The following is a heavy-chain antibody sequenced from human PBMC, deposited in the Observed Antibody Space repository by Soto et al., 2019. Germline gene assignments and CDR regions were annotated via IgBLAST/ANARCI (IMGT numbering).Heavy chain of an antibody. CDR2: INHSGST. V-gene: IGHV4-34*01. D-gene: IGHD6-19*01. J-gene: IGHJ3*02. CDR3: ARGDHGSGWYPYDAFDI. CDR1: GGSFSGYY. Sequence: LSVTCAVYGGSFSGYYWSWIRQPPGKGLEWIGEINHSGSTNYNPSLKSRVTISVDTSKNQFSLKLSSVTAADTAVYYCARGDHGSGWYPYDAFDIWGQGTLVTVSS.